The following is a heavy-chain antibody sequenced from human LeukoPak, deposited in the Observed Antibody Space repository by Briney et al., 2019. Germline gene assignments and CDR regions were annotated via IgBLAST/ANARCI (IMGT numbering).Heavy chain of an antibody. J-gene: IGHJ6*03. Sequence: GGSLRLSCAASGFTFSSHEMNWVRQAPGKGLEWVSAISGSGGSTYYADSVKGRFTISRDNSKNTLYLQMNSLRAEDTAVYYCAKGAQNYYYMDVWGKGTTVTVSS. CDR3: AKGAQNYYYMDV. V-gene: IGHV3-23*01. CDR2: ISGSGGST. CDR1: GFTFSSHE.